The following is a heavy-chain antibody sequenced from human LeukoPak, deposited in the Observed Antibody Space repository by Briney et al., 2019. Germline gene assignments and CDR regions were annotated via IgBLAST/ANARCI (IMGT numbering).Heavy chain of an antibody. CDR1: GYSFSSYW. D-gene: IGHD3-10*01. CDR3: ARRRSSTLIDY. J-gene: IGHJ4*02. CDR2: IYPGDSDT. Sequence: GESLKISCKGSGYSFSSYWIAWVRQMPGKGLEWMGIIYPGDSDTTYSPSFQGQVTISADKSISTAYLQWNSLKASDTAMYFCARRRSSTLIDYWGQGTLVTISS. V-gene: IGHV5-51*01.